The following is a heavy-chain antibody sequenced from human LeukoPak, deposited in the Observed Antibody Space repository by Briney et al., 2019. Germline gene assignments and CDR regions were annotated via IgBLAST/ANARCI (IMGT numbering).Heavy chain of an antibody. J-gene: IGHJ4*02. V-gene: IGHV4-39*01. Sequence: SETLSLTCTVSGGSISSSSYYWGWIRQPPGKGLEWIGSIYYSGSTYYNPSLESRVTISVDTSKNQFSLKLSSVTAADTAVYYCARPDRGYSYGPPFDYWGQGTLVTVSS. CDR3: ARPDRGYSYGPPFDY. CDR1: GGSISSSSYY. CDR2: IYYSGST. D-gene: IGHD5-18*01.